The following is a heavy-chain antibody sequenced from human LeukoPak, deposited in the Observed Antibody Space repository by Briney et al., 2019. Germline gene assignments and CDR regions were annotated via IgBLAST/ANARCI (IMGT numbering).Heavy chain of an antibody. D-gene: IGHD1-26*01. CDR3: TKDMSYSYYYYGMDV. CDR2: ISWNSGTI. CDR1: GFTFRGYG. J-gene: IGHJ6*02. Sequence: GGSLRLSCAASGFTFRGYGMHWVRQTPGKGLEWVSGISWNSGTIGYADSVKGRFTISRDNAKNSLYLQMNSLRAEDTALYYCTKDMSYSYYYYGMDVWGQGTTVTVSS. V-gene: IGHV3-9*01.